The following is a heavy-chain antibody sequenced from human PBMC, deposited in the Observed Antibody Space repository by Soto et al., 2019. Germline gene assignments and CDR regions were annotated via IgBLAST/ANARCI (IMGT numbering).Heavy chain of an antibody. CDR1: GGTFSNDI. D-gene: IGHD6-19*01. CDR2: IIPILGIA. Sequence: ASVKVSCKTSGGTFSNDIITWVRQAPGQGLEWMGRIIPILGIANYAQKFQGRVTITADKSTSTAYMELSSLRSEDTAVYYCARAPGAVDFDYWGQGTLVTVSS. J-gene: IGHJ4*02. V-gene: IGHV1-69*02. CDR3: ARAPGAVDFDY.